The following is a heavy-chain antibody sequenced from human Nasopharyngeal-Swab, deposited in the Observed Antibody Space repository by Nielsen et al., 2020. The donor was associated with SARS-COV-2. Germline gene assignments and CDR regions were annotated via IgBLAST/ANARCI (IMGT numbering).Heavy chain of an antibody. V-gene: IGHV3-48*03. CDR3: AREMRYEPGFDY. Sequence: GGSLRLSCAASGFTCSRYEMNWVRQAPGKGLEWVSYISSSGSTIYYADSVKGRFTISRDNAKNSLYLQMNSLRAEDTAVYYCAREMRYEPGFDYWGQGTLVTVSS. J-gene: IGHJ4*02. CDR2: ISSSGSTI. D-gene: IGHD1-1*01. CDR1: GFTCSRYE.